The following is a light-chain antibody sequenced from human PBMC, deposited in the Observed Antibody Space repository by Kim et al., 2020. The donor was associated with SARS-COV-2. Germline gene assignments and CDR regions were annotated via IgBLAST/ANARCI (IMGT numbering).Light chain of an antibody. V-gene: IGKV1-5*03. CDR1: QSISSW. CDR3: QQYNSYPLT. J-gene: IGKJ3*01. Sequence: DIQMTQSPSTLSASVGDRVTITCRASQSISSWLAWYQQKPGKAPKLLIYKASSLESGVPSRFSGSGSGTEFTLTISSLQPDDFATYYCQQYNSYPLTFGPGTKLEI. CDR2: KAS.